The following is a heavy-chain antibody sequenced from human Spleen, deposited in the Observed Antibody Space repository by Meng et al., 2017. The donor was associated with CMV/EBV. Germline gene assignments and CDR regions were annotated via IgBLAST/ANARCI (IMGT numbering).Heavy chain of an antibody. D-gene: IGHD3-10*01. Sequence: ASVKVSCKASGYTFTAHYFHWVRQAPGQGLEWMGWIHPHRGDTNYAQQFQGRVTLTRDTSTSTVYMELSSLRSEDTAVYYCAQSYSPTLIDYWGQGTLVTVSS. CDR3: AQSYSPTLIDY. CDR2: IHPHRGDT. J-gene: IGHJ4*02. CDR1: GYTFTAHY. V-gene: IGHV1-2*02.